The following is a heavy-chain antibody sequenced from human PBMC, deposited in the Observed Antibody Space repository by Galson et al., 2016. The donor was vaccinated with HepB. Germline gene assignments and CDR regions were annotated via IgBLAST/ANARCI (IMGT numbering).Heavy chain of an antibody. D-gene: IGHD4-17*01. CDR1: GFTFTSSA. CDR2: IVVGRGNT. Sequence: SVKVSCKASGFTFTSSAVQWVRQARGQRLVWMGWIVVGRGNTNYAQKFQERVTITRDLSTTTVYMELSSLRSDDTAMYYCAADAYGDFYFGYWGQGTLVTVSS. J-gene: IGHJ4*02. CDR3: AADAYGDFYFGY. V-gene: IGHV1-58*01.